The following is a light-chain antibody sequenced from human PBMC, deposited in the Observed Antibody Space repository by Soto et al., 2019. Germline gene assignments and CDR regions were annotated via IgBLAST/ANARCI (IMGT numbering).Light chain of an antibody. Sequence: QSVLTQPHSVSGAPGQRVTISCTGSSSNIGAGYDVHWYQQLPGTAPKLLVYTNSNRPSGVPDRFSGSKSGTSASLAITGLQPEDEADYYCQSYDSSLSGFVFGTGTKLTVL. CDR2: TNS. J-gene: IGLJ1*01. CDR3: QSYDSSLSGFV. V-gene: IGLV1-40*01. CDR1: SSNIGAGYD.